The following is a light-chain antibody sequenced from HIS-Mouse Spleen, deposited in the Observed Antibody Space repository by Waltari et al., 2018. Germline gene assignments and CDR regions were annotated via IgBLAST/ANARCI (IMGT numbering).Light chain of an antibody. Sequence: SYVLTQPPSVSVAPGKTARITCGGNNIGSKSVHWYQQKPGQATVLVVYDASARPSGIPERFSGSNSGNTATLTISRVEAGDEADDYCQVWDSSSDHVVFGGGTKLTVL. CDR2: DAS. J-gene: IGLJ2*01. CDR1: NIGSKS. CDR3: QVWDSSSDHVV. V-gene: IGLV3-21*03.